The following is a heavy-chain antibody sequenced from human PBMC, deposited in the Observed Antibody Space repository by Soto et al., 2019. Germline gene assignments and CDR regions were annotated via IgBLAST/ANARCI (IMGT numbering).Heavy chain of an antibody. Sequence: GESLNLSCKGSGYSFTSYWIGWVRQMPGKGLEWMGIIYPGDSDTRYSPSFQGQVTISADKSISTAYLQWSSLKASDTAMYYCARLDDFGSSTGGWFDPWGQGSLVTV. CDR3: ARLDDFGSSTGGWFDP. CDR1: GYSFTSYW. J-gene: IGHJ5*02. D-gene: IGHD3-3*01. V-gene: IGHV5-51*01. CDR2: IYPGDSDT.